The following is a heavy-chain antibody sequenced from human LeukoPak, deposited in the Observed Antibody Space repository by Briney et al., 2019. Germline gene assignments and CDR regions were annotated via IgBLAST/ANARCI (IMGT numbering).Heavy chain of an antibody. D-gene: IGHD3-9*01. J-gene: IGHJ4*02. CDR1: GYTFSGYY. V-gene: IGHV1-2*02. Sequence: ASVKVSCKASGYTFSGYYMHWVQQAPGQELEWMGWINPKSGGTNEAQKFHDRVTMTRDTSIRTAYMEVSRLRSDDTAVYYCARSPDILTGENFDYWGQGTLVTVSS. CDR2: INPKSGGT. CDR3: ARSPDILTGENFDY.